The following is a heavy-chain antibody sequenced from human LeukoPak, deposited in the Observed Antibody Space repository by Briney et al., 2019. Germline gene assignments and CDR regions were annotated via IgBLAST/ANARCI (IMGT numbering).Heavy chain of an antibody. CDR3: AKDSPRGYSYGLN. V-gene: IGHV3-21*01. CDR1: GFTFSSYS. CDR2: ISTSSSYI. Sequence: NSGGSLRLSCAASGFTFSSYSMNWVRQAPGKGLEWVSSISTSSSYIYYADSVKGRFTISRDNTKNSLYLEMNSLRAEDTAVYYCAKDSPRGYSYGLNWGQGTLVTVSS. D-gene: IGHD5-18*01. J-gene: IGHJ4*02.